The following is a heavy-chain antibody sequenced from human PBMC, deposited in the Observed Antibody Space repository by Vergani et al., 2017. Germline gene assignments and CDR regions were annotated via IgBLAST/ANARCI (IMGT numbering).Heavy chain of an antibody. CDR1: GFTVSSNY. CDR3: ARGPSPGPEYDFGSGYYTVPHYFDY. Sequence: EVQLVETGGGLIQPGGSLRLSCAASGFTVSSNYMSWVRQAPGKGLEWVSVIYSGGSTYYADSVKGRFTISRDNSKNTLYLQMNSLRAEDTAVYYCARGPSPGPEYDFGSGYYTVPHYFDYWGQGTLVTVSS. D-gene: IGHD3-3*01. CDR2: IYSGGST. V-gene: IGHV3-53*02. J-gene: IGHJ4*02.